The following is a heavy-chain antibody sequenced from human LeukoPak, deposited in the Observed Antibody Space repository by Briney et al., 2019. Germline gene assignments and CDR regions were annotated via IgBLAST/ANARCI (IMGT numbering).Heavy chain of an antibody. CDR2: VYHSGHT. V-gene: IGHV4-4*02. J-gene: IGHJ5*02. CDR3: ARHSWRRHSTYSSWYNWFDP. CDR1: GDSISSVNS. Sequence: SGTLSLTCVVSGDSISSVNSWSWVRQAPGKGLEWIGEVYHSGHTNYNPSLSSRVSISPDKSKNQFSLKLTSVSAADTAVYYCARHSWRRHSTYSSWYNWFDPSGQGTLVTVSS. D-gene: IGHD6-13*01.